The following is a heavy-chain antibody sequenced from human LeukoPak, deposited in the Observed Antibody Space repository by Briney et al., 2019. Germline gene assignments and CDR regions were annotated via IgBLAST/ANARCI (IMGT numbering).Heavy chain of an antibody. V-gene: IGHV3-30*02. CDR3: ARVGSWDDSSGYPHY. CDR2: IRYDGSNK. J-gene: IGHJ4*02. D-gene: IGHD3-22*01. CDR1: GFTFSSYG. Sequence: GGSLRLSCAASGFTFSSYGMHWVRQAPGKGLEWVAFIRYDGSNKYYADSVKGRFTISRDNSKNMLYLQMNSLRAEDTAVYYCARVGSWDDSSGYPHYWGQGTLVTVSS.